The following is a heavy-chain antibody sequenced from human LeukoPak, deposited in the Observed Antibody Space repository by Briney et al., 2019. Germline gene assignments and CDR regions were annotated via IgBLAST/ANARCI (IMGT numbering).Heavy chain of an antibody. CDR1: GFTFSSYG. Sequence: PGGSLRLSCAASGFTFSSYGMHWVRQAPGKGLEWVAFIRYDGSNKYYADSVKGRFTISRDNSKNTLYLQMNSLRAEDTAAYYCAKDLGYCSSTSCLGGRFDYWGQGTLVTVSS. J-gene: IGHJ4*02. CDR3: AKDLGYCSSTSCLGGRFDY. CDR2: IRYDGSNK. D-gene: IGHD2-2*01. V-gene: IGHV3-30*02.